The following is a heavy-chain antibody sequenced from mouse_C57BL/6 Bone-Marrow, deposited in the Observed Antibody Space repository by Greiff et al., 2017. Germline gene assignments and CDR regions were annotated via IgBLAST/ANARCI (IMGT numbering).Heavy chain of an antibody. V-gene: IGHV1-9*01. Sequence: QVQLQQSGAELMKPGASVKLSCKATGYTFTGYWIEWVKPRPGHGLEWIGEILPGSGSTNYNEKFKGKATFTADTSSTTAYMKLSSLTTEDSAIYYCAREKIYNGYYDWYFDVWGTGTTVTVSS. D-gene: IGHD2-3*01. CDR2: ILPGSGST. CDR3: AREKIYNGYYDWYFDV. J-gene: IGHJ1*03. CDR1: GYTFTGYW.